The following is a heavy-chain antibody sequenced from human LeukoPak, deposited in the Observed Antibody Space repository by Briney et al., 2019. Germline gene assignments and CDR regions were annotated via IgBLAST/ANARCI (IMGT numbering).Heavy chain of an antibody. V-gene: IGHV4-39*07. CDR1: GGSISSSSYY. D-gene: IGHD6-13*01. Sequence: PSETLSLTCTVSGGSISSSSYYWGWVRQPPGKGLEWIGSIYYSGSTYYNPSLKSRVTISVDTSKNQFSLKLSSVTAADTAVYYCAREGPIAAPLSPFDYWGQGTLVTVSS. CDR3: AREGPIAAPLSPFDY. CDR2: IYYSGST. J-gene: IGHJ4*02.